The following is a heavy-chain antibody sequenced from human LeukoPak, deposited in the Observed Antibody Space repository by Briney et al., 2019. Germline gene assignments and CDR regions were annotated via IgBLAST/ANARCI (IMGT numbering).Heavy chain of an antibody. V-gene: IGHV3-23*01. CDR1: GFTFSSYA. CDR2: ISGNGGST. J-gene: IGHJ4*01. D-gene: IGHD3-10*01. Sequence: GGSLRLSCAASGFTFSSYAMNWVRQAPGKGLEWVASISGNGGSTYYADSVKGRFTISRDNSKNTLYLQMNSLRAEDTAVYYCAKEGKGFGELLYYFDYWGQGTLVTVSS. CDR3: AKEGKGFGELLYYFDY.